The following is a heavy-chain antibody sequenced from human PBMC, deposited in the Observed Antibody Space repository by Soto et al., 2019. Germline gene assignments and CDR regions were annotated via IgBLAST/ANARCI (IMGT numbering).Heavy chain of an antibody. V-gene: IGHV2-26*01. CDR3: ARIDHGFTMVRGHNWFDP. CDR1: GFSLSNARMG. Sequence: SGPTLMNPTETLTLTCTVSGFSLSNARMGVSWIRQPPGKALEWLAHIFSNDEKSYSTSLKSRLTISKDTSKSQVVLTMTNMDPVDTATYYCARIDHGFTMVRGHNWFDPWGQGTLVPVSS. CDR2: IFSNDEK. D-gene: IGHD3-10*01. J-gene: IGHJ5*02.